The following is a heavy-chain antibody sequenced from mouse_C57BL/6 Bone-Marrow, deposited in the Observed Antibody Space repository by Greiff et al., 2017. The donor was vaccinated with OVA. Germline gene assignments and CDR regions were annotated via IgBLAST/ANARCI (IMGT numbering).Heavy chain of an antibody. D-gene: IGHD2-5*01. Sequence: VQLQQPGAELVRPGSSVKLSCKASGYTFTSYWMDWVKQRPGQGLEWIGNIYPSDSETHYNQKFKDKATLTVDKSSSTAYMQLSSLTSEDSAVYYCARRNSNYPYYYAMDYWGQGTSVTVSS. V-gene: IGHV1-61*01. CDR2: IYPSDSET. CDR3: ARRNSNYPYYYAMDY. CDR1: GYTFTSYW. J-gene: IGHJ4*01.